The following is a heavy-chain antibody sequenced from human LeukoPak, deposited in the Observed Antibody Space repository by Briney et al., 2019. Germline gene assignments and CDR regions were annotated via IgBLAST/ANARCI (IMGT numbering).Heavy chain of an antibody. Sequence: ASVKVSCKASGYTFTGYYMHWVRQAPGQGLEWMGWINPNSGGTNYAQKFQGRVTMTRDTSISTAYMELSRLRSDDTAVYYCARDPQYGDYPLDYWGQGTLVTVSS. CDR2: INPNSGGT. D-gene: IGHD4-17*01. CDR1: GYTFTGYY. V-gene: IGHV1-2*02. CDR3: ARDPQYGDYPLDY. J-gene: IGHJ4*02.